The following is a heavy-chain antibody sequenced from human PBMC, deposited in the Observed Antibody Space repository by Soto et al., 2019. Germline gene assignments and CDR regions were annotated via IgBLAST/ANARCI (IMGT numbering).Heavy chain of an antibody. CDR1: GGSISSYY. CDR2: IYYSGST. V-gene: IGHV4-59*08. D-gene: IGHD3-3*01. CDR3: ARTPYNDFWSGYERHYYYYMDV. J-gene: IGHJ6*03. Sequence: PSETLSLTCTVSGGSISSYYWSWIRQPPGKGLEWIGYIYYSGSTNYNPSLKSRVTISVDMSKNQFSLKLSSVTAADTAVYHCARTPYNDFWSGYERHYYYYMDVWGKGTTVTVSS.